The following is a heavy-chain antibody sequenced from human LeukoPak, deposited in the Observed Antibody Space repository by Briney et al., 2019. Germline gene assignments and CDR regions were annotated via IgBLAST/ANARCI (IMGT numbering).Heavy chain of an antibody. CDR3: AKDRPNVYSSSWLHFLDY. CDR2: IIPIFGTA. CDR1: GGTFSSYA. D-gene: IGHD6-13*01. V-gene: IGHV1-69*13. Sequence: SVKVSCKASGGTFSSYAISWVRQAPGQGLEWMGGIIPIFGTANYAQKFQGRVTITADESTSTAYMELSSLRSEDTAVYYCAKDRPNVYSSSWLHFLDYWGQGTLVTVSS. J-gene: IGHJ4*02.